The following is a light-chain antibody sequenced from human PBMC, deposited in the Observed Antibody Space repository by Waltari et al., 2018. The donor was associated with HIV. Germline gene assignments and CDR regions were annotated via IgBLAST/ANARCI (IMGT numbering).Light chain of an antibody. V-gene: IGLV1-40*01. J-gene: IGLJ2*01. CDR1: STNIGAAYD. Sequence: SVLTQPLSVSGSPGPEITIACTWSSTNIGAAYDLHWHQQLPETAPKLLIYANINRPSGVPDRFSGSKSGSSASLAITGLQAEDEAHYYCQSFDSSLTTSGVIFGGGTKLTVL. CDR2: ANI. CDR3: QSFDSSLTTSGVI.